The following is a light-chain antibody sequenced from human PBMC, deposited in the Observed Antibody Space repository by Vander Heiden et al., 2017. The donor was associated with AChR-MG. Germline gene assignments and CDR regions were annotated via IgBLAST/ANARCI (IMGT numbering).Light chain of an antibody. J-gene: IGKJ2*01. CDR2: DAS. Sequence: MTPSPSSLSASVGDRVTITCQASQDTNNYLNWYQQKPGKAPKLLIYDASNLETGVPSRFSGSGSGTDFTFTISSLQPEDIATYYCQQYDNLPSFGQGTKLDIK. V-gene: IGKV1-33*01. CDR1: QDTNNY. CDR3: QQYDNLPS.